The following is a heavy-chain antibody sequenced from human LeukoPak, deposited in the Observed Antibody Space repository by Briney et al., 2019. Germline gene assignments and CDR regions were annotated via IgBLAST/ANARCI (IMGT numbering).Heavy chain of an antibody. CDR1: GFTFDDYA. D-gene: IGHD2-15*01. CDR2: ISWNSGSI. J-gene: IGHJ3*02. CDR3: ARETYCSGGSCYKGNAFDI. V-gene: IGHV3-9*01. Sequence: GGSLRLSCAASGFTFDDYAMHWVRQAPGKGLEWVSGISWNSGSIGYADSVKGRFIISRDNAKNSLYLQMNSLRAEDTAVYYCARETYCSGGSCYKGNAFDIWGQGTMVTVSS.